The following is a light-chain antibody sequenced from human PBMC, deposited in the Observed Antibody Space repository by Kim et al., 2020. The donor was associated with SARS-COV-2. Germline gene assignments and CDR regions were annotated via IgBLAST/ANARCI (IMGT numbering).Light chain of an antibody. CDR1: QDIRND. J-gene: IGKJ1*01. Sequence: ASVGDRVTITCRASQDIRNDLGWYQHKSGQAPKVLVYGASTLQSGVPSRFSGSGSGTDFTLTINSLQPEDFATYYCLQDYSYPRTFGQGTKVDIK. V-gene: IGKV1-6*01. CDR2: GAS. CDR3: LQDYSYPRT.